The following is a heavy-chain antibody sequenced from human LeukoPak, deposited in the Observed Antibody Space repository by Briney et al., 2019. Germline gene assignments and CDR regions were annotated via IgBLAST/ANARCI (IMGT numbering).Heavy chain of an antibody. CDR1: GYSFTGYY. V-gene: IGHV1-2*02. CDR2: IYPNSVAT. Sequence: ASVKVSCKASGYSFTGYYMHWVRQAPGQGLESMGWIYPNSVATKYAQKLQGRVAMTRDTSISTAYMELSRLRSDDTAVYYCGTLLSNGPFDYWGQGSLVPVSS. CDR3: GTLLSNGPFDY. J-gene: IGHJ4*02.